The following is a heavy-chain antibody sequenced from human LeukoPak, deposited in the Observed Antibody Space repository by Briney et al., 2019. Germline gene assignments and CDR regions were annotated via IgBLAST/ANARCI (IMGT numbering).Heavy chain of an antibody. J-gene: IGHJ4*02. CDR3: ARPQRYSNYALDY. D-gene: IGHD4-11*01. V-gene: IGHV4-39*01. Sequence: SETLSLTCTVSGGSISSGDYYWSWIRQPPGKGLEWIGCIYYSGSTYYKPSLKSRVTMSVDTSKNQFSLKLSSVTAADTAVYYCARPQRYSNYALDYWGQGTLVTVSS. CDR1: GGSISSGDYY. CDR2: IYYSGST.